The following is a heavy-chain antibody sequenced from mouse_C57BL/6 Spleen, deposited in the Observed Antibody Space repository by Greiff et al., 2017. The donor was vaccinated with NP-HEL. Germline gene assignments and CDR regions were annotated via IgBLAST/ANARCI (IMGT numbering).Heavy chain of an antibody. CDR1: GYTFTSYW. CDR2: IDPSDSYT. D-gene: IGHD1-1*01. J-gene: IGHJ3*01. CDR3: ARTGYGTPFAY. V-gene: IGHV1-69*01. Sequence: VQLQQPGAELVMPGASVKLSCKASGYTFTSYWMHWVKQRPGQGLEWIGEIDPSDSYTNYNQKFKGKSTLTVDKSSSPAYMQLSSLTSEDSAVYYCARTGYGTPFAYWGQGTLVTVSA.